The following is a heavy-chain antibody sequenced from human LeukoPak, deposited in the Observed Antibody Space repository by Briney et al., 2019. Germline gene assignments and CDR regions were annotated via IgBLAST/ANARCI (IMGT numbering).Heavy chain of an antibody. CDR2: IYGGGDT. J-gene: IGHJ5*02. V-gene: IGHV3-66*01. CDR1: GFTVSNNY. CDR3: ARGTGAAGTPWFDP. D-gene: IGHD6-13*01. Sequence: GGSLRLSCAASGFTVSNNYMSWVRQAPGKGLEWVSAIYGGGDTYYTDSVKGRFTISRDNAKNSLYLQMNSLRAEDTAVYYCARGTGAAGTPWFDPWGQGTLVTVSS.